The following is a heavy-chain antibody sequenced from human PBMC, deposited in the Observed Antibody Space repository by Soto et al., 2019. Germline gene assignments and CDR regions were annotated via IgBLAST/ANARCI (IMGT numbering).Heavy chain of an antibody. CDR1: GLTFTSSS. V-gene: IGHV3-30-3*01. CDR3: ARRLATTVSALGY. CDR2: ISENGDRQ. J-gene: IGHJ4*02. Sequence: RRLSCTASGLTFTSSSFHWVRQAPGKGLEWVAVISENGDRQYSTESVRGRFLISRDSSKNTVYLQMNSLRPEDTGVYFCARRLATTVSALGYWGQGALVTVSS. D-gene: IGHD4-17*01.